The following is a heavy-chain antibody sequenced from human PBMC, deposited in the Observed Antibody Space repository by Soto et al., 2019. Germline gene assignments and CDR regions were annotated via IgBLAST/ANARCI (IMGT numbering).Heavy chain of an antibody. CDR1: GFSLSTTEVG. CDR3: ARQAPLAAAKSCDN. D-gene: IGHD6-13*01. Sequence: QITLKVSGPTLVTPTQPLTLTGTFSGFSLSTTEVGVAWIRQPPGKALECLALIYWDYDKRYSPSLKRRLTITKNTSKDQVVLTMPNMDPMDTATYYCARQAPLAAAKSCDNWGQGTLVTVSS. V-gene: IGHV2-5*02. J-gene: IGHJ4*02. CDR2: IYWDYDK.